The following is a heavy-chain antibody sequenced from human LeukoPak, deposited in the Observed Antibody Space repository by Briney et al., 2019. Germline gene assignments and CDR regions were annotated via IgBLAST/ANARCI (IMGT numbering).Heavy chain of an antibody. Sequence: GGSLRLSCAASGFNFISHWMAWVRQAPGKGLEWVANIKQDGSEKYYVDSVKGRFTISRDNAKNSLFLQMNSLRAEDTAVYYCASAYYGDYEGFANLNFWGQGTLVTVSS. V-gene: IGHV3-7*01. CDR2: IKQDGSEK. CDR3: ASAYYGDYEGFANLNF. J-gene: IGHJ4*02. D-gene: IGHD4-17*01. CDR1: GFNFISHW.